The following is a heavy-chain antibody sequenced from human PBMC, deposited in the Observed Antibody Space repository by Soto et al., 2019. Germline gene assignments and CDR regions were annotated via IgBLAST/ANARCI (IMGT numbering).Heavy chain of an antibody. Sequence: GGSLRLSCAASGFTFSSYWMTWVRQAPGKGLEWLANINKDGSEKNYVDSVKGRLTISRDNAKNSLSVQVNSLRVEDTAVYYCARARGYGGNVLYYYYDLDVWGQGTTVTVSS. CDR2: INKDGSEK. V-gene: IGHV3-7*05. CDR3: ARARGYGGNVLYYYYDLDV. J-gene: IGHJ6*02. D-gene: IGHD4-17*01. CDR1: GFTFSSYW.